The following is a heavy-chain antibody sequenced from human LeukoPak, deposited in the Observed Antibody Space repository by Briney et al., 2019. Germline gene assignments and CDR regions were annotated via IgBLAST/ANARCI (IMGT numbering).Heavy chain of an antibody. CDR2: IGTAGDT. D-gene: IGHD3-10*01. V-gene: IGHV3-13*01. CDR1: GFTFSSYD. Sequence: GGSLRLSCAASGFTFSSYDMHWVCQATGKDLEWVSAIGTAGDTYYPGSVKGRFTISRENAENSLYLQMNSLRAGDTAVYYCARGRYYYGSGSYTWTNFDYWGQGTLVTVSS. CDR3: ARGRYYYGSGSYTWTNFDY. J-gene: IGHJ4*02.